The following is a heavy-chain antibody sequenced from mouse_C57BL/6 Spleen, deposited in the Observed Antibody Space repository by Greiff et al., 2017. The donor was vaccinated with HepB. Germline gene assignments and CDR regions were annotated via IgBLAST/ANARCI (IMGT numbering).Heavy chain of an antibody. V-gene: IGHV1-64*01. CDR2: IHPNSGST. CDR3: ARPGGYGAMDY. Sequence: VQLQQPGAELVKPGASVKLSCKASGYTFTSYWMHWVKQRPGQGLEWIGMIHPNSGSTNYNEKFKSKATLTVDKSSSTAYMQLSSLTSEDSAVYYCARPGGYGAMDYWGQGTSVTVSS. CDR1: GYTFTSYW. J-gene: IGHJ4*01. D-gene: IGHD2-14*01.